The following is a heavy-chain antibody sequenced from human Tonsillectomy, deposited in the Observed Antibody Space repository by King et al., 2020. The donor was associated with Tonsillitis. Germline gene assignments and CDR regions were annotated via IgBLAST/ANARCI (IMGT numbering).Heavy chain of an antibody. CDR3: ARNSSDPKFYYYYYMDV. J-gene: IGHJ6*03. CDR1: GFTFSYYW. D-gene: IGHD3-22*01. CDR2: IKQDGSEK. Sequence: VQLVESGGGLVQPGGSLRLSCAASGFTFSYYWTSWVRQAPGKGLEWVANIKQDGSEKYYVDSLKGRFTISRDNAKNSLFLQMNSLRADDTAVYYCARNSSDPKFYYYYYMDVWGKGTTVTVSS. V-gene: IGHV3-7*04.